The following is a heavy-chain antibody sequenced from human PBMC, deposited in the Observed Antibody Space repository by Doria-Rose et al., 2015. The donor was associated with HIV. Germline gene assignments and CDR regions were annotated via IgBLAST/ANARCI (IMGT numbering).Heavy chain of an antibody. CDR3: ARIKSSRWYHKYYFDC. CDR1: GVSLSSPGMG. Sequence: QVTLKESGPVLVKPTETLTLTCTVSGVSLSSPGMGVSWIRQPPGKALEWLANIFSDDDRSYKTSLKSRLTISRGTSKSQLVLTMTDMDPVDTATYYCARIKSSRWYHKYYFDCWGQGTLVIVSA. D-gene: IGHD6-13*01. V-gene: IGHV2-26*01. J-gene: IGHJ4*02. CDR2: IFSDDDR.